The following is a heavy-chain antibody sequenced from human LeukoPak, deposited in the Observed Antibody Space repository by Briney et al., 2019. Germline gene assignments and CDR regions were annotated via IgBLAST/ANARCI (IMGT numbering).Heavy chain of an antibody. Sequence: GGSLRLSCVASGFTFSDYYMSWIRQPPGKGLEWVSYISSSSDYTNYADSVRGRFTISRDNAKNSLYLQMNSLRAEDTAVYYCARPPYSSSWDPGWFDPWGQGTLITVSS. CDR2: ISSSSDYT. J-gene: IGHJ5*02. CDR1: GFTFSDYY. V-gene: IGHV3-11*06. CDR3: ARPPYSSSWDPGWFDP. D-gene: IGHD6-13*01.